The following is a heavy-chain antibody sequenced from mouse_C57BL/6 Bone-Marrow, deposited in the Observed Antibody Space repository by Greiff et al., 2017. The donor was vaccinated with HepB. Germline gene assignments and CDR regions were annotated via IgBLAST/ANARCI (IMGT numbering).Heavy chain of an antibody. Sequence: VQLQQSGTVLARPGASVKMSCKTSGYTFTSYWMHWVKQRPGQGLEWIGAIYPGNSDTSYNQKFKGKAKLTAVTSASTAYMELSSLTNEDSAVYYCTREDYYYGSSPLDAMDYWGQGTSVTVSS. D-gene: IGHD1-1*01. V-gene: IGHV1-5*01. CDR3: TREDYYYGSSPLDAMDY. CDR1: GYTFTSYW. J-gene: IGHJ4*01. CDR2: IYPGNSDT.